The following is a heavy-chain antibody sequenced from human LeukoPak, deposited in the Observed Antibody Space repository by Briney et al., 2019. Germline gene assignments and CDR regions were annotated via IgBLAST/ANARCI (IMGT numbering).Heavy chain of an antibody. D-gene: IGHD6-19*01. V-gene: IGHV3-9*01. CDR3: AKDEDVNSSRRGLWLSRFGSNNLFQH. CDR2: ISWNSGSI. J-gene: IGHJ1*01. CDR1: GFTFDDYA. Sequence: GRSLRLSCAASGFTFDDYAMHWVRQAPGKGLEWVSGISWNSGSIVYADSVKGRLTISRDNAKNSLYLQMNSLRAEDTALYYCAKDEDVNSSRRGLWLSRFGSNNLFQHWGQGTLVTVSS.